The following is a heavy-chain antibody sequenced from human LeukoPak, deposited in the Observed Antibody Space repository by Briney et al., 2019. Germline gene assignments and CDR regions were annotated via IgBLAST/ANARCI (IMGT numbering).Heavy chain of an antibody. Sequence: GGSLRLSCAASGFTFSSYAVSWVRQAPGKGLEWVSAISGSGGSTYYADSVKGRFTISRDNSKNTLYLQMNSLRAEDTAVYYCAKPLDTYYYGSGNLFDYWGQGTLVTVSS. D-gene: IGHD3-10*01. CDR2: ISGSGGST. CDR3: AKPLDTYYYGSGNLFDY. J-gene: IGHJ4*02. V-gene: IGHV3-23*01. CDR1: GFTFSSYA.